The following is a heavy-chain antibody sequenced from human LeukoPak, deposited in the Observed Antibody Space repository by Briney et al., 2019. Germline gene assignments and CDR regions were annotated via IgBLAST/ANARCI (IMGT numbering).Heavy chain of an antibody. Sequence: PSETLSLTCTVSDDSISDYYWSWIRQPPGKGLGWIGYIYTRGTANYNPSLKSRVTMSADTSKNQFSLKLDSVTAADTAVYYCARSRPAPKEFDHWGQGTLVTVSS. CDR1: DDSISDYY. D-gene: IGHD2-2*01. CDR3: ARSRPAPKEFDH. CDR2: IYTRGTA. V-gene: IGHV4-4*09. J-gene: IGHJ4*02.